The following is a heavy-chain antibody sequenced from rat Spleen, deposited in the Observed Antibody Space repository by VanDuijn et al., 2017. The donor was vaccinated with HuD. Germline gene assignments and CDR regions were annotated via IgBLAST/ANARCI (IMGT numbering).Heavy chain of an antibody. CDR3: ARRHYGYTDYFDF. D-gene: IGHD1-9*01. V-gene: IGHV5-29*01. CDR1: GFTFNNYW. CDR2: ISSDGRRN. J-gene: IGHJ2*01. Sequence: EVQLVESGGGLVQPGRSLKLSCAASGFTFNNYWMTWIRQAPGKGLEWVATISSDGRRNYYRDSVKGRFTTSRDNAKSSLYLQMDSLRSEDTATYYCARRHYGYTDYFDFWGQGVMVTVSP.